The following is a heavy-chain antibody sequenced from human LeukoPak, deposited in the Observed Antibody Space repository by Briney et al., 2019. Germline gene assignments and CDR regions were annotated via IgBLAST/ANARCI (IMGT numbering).Heavy chain of an antibody. Sequence: GGSLRLSCAASGFTFSSYWMSWVRQAPGKGLEWVANIKQDGSEKNYVDSVKGRFTISRDNAKDSLYLQMNSLRAEDTAVYYCASAGKNVAIDYRGQGTLVTVSS. CDR2: IKQDGSEK. J-gene: IGHJ4*02. D-gene: IGHD5-12*01. V-gene: IGHV3-7*03. CDR1: GFTFSSYW. CDR3: ASAGKNVAIDY.